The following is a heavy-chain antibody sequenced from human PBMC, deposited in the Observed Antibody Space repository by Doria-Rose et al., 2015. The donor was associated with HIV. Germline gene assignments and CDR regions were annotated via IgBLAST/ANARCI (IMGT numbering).Heavy chain of an antibody. J-gene: IGHJ5*02. CDR2: IYYSGTT. CDR1: GGSVASGTPY. CDR3: AKQAVNWFDP. D-gene: IGHD6-25*01. Sequence: QVQLQESGPGLVKPSETLSLTCTVSGGSVASGTPYWDWIRQTTGKGLEWIGTIYYSGTTYYNPTLRSRVTISLHTSKNQYSLKLISVTAADTGVYYCAKQAVNWFDPWGQGTLVTVSS. V-gene: IGHV4-39*01.